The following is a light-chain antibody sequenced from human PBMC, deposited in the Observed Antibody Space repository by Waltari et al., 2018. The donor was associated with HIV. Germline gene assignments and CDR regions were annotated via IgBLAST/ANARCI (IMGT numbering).Light chain of an antibody. CDR1: ELAKKY. V-gene: IGLV3-10*01. J-gene: IGLJ2*01. CDR2: EDN. CDR3: YSVDSSGLQRV. Sequence: SYEVTQAPSMSVSPGQTAKITCSGDELAKKYTYWYQQKPGQAPVLVIYEDNKRPSEISERFSGSRSGTVATLTISGTQVEDEGDYYCYSVDSSGLQRVFGGGTKVTV.